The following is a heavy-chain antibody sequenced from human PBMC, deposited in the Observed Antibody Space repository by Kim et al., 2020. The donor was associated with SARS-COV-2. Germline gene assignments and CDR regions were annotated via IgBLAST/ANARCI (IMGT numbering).Heavy chain of an antibody. J-gene: IGHJ5*02. CDR3: ARQIRDIFHWFDP. D-gene: IGHD3-9*01. Sequence: NYAPKFQGRVTITADESTTTHYMELSSLRSDDTAVYYCARQIRDIFHWFDPWGQGTLVTVSS. V-gene: IGHV1-69*01.